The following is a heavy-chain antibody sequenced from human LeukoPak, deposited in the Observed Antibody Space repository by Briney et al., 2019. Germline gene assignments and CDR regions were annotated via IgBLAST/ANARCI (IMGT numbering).Heavy chain of an antibody. CDR2: ISSSSSTI. D-gene: IGHD3-22*01. J-gene: IGHJ4*02. V-gene: IGHV3-48*01. CDR3: ARADDYYDSSGPNDY. Sequence: GGSLRLSCAASGFTFSHYGMHWVRQAPGKGLEWVSYISSSSSTIYYADSVKGRFTISRDNAKNSLYLQMNSLRAEDTAVYYCARADDYYDSSGPNDYWGQGTLVTVSS. CDR1: GFTFSHYG.